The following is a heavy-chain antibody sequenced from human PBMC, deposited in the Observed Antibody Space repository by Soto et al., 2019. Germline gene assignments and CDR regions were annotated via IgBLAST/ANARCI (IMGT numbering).Heavy chain of an antibody. D-gene: IGHD4-17*01. V-gene: IGHV1-69*08. CDR2: IIPALGTA. CDR3: ARPDFGDYWYFDL. CDR1: GGTFSSHT. Sequence: QDQLVQSGAEVKKPGSSVKVSCKASGGTFSSHTFSWVRQAPGQGLEWMGRIIPALGTATYAQKFQGRVTITADESAPTVYMELNSLRSGDTAVYYCARPDFGDYWYFDLWGRGTLVTVSS. J-gene: IGHJ2*01.